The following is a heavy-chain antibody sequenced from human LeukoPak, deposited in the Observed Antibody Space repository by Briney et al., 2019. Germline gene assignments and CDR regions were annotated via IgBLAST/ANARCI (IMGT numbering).Heavy chain of an antibody. V-gene: IGHV3-21*01. J-gene: IGHJ4*02. CDR1: GFTFSSYS. D-gene: IGHD3-9*01. CDR3: ARDLTYYDILTGYYTSHYFDY. Sequence: PGGSLRLSCAASGFTFSSYSINWVRQAPGKGLEWVSSISSSSSYIYYADSVKGRFTISRDNAKNSLYLQMNSLRAEDTAVYYCARDLTYYDILTGYYTSHYFDYWGQGTLVTVSS. CDR2: ISSSSSYI.